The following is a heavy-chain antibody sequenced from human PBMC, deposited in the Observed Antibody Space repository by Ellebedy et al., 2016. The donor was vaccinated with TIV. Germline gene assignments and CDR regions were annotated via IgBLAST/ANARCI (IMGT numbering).Heavy chain of an antibody. CDR1: GFTFSSFT. V-gene: IGHV3-21*01. J-gene: IGHJ4*02. CDR3: ARPAASYSSSWYDFDC. D-gene: IGHD6-13*01. CDR2: ISSSGTYI. Sequence: GGSLRLSCAASGFTFSSFTMNWVRQAPGKGLEWVSSISSSGTYIHNADSVKGRFTIPRDNAKNSLYLQMNRLRVEDTAIYYCARPAASYSSSWYDFDCWGQGTLVTVSS.